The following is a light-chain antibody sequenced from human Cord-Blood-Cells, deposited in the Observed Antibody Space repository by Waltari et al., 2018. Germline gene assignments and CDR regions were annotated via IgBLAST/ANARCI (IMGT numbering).Light chain of an antibody. CDR3: IQGTHWPFT. CDR1: QSLVYSDGNTY. J-gene: IGKJ3*01. CDR2: KVS. Sequence: DVVMTQSPLSLPVTLGQPASISCRSSQSLVYSDGNTYLNWFQQRPGQSPRRLIYKVSNRDSGVPDRFSGSGSDTDFTLKISRVEAEDVGVYYCIQGTHWPFTFGPGTKVDIK. V-gene: IGKV2-30*01.